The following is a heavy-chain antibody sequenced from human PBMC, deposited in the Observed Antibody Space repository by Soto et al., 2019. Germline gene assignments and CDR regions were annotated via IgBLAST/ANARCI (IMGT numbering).Heavy chain of an antibody. V-gene: IGHV1-18*01. CDR2: ISAYNGNT. Sequence: QVQLVQSGAEVKKPGASVKVSCKASGYTFTSYGISWVRHAPGQGLEWMGWISAYNGNTNYAQKLQGRVTMTTDTSTSTADMELRSLRSDDTAVYYFALAVAGRWYFDYWGQGTLVTVSS. CDR1: GYTFTSYG. J-gene: IGHJ4*02. D-gene: IGHD6-19*01. CDR3: ALAVAGRWYFDY.